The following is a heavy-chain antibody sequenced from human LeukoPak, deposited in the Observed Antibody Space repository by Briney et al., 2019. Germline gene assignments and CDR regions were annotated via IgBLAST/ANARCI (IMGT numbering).Heavy chain of an antibody. CDR1: GGSISSYY. D-gene: IGHD3-10*01. V-gene: IGHV4-59*08. CDR3: ARHGPADSRSYPLDY. J-gene: IGHJ4*02. CDR2: IYNSVTT. Sequence: SETLSLTCTVSGGSISSYYWSWIRQPPGKRLEWIAYIYNSVTTNYNPSLKSRLTISVDTSENQISLKLSSVTAADTAVYYCARHGPADSRSYPLDYWGQGTLVTVSS.